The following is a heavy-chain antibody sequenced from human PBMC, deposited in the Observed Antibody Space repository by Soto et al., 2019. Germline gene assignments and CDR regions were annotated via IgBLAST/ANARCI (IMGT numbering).Heavy chain of an antibody. Sequence: SGPTLVNPTQTLTLTCTFSGFSLTATGEGVAWIRQPPGKPLESLALVYWDDDRYSPSLRSRLTITKDTSRNQLIITMTNMDPLDTATYYCVRYPRAYWGIDFWGQGVPVTVSS. CDR2: VYWDDD. CDR1: GFSLTATGEG. V-gene: IGHV2-5*02. J-gene: IGHJ4*02. D-gene: IGHD2-8*02. CDR3: VRYPRAYWGIDF.